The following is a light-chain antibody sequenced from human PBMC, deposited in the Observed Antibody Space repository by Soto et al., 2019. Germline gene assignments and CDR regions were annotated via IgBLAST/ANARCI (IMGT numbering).Light chain of an antibody. CDR3: QSYDRSLGAWV. CDR1: RSNIGANYD. CDR2: GNS. J-gene: IGLJ3*02. Sequence: QSALTQPPSVSGAPGQRVTISCTGSRSNIGANYDVHWYQQFPGTAPKLLIYGNSNRPSGVPDRFSGSKSGTSASLAITGLQADDEADYYCQSYDRSLGAWVFGGGTKLTVL. V-gene: IGLV1-40*01.